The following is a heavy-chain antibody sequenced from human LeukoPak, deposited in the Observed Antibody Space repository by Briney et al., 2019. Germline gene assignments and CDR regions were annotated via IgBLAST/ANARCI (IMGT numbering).Heavy chain of an antibody. D-gene: IGHD2-2*01. CDR1: GYTFTGYY. Sequence: ASVKVSCKASGYTFTGYYMHWVRQAPGQGLEWMGWINPNSGGTNYAQKFQGRVTMTRDTSISTAYMELSRLRSDDTAVYYCARLYCSSTSCYFDWFDPWGQGTLVTVSS. CDR3: ARLYCSSTSCYFDWFDP. J-gene: IGHJ5*02. V-gene: IGHV1-2*02. CDR2: INPNSGGT.